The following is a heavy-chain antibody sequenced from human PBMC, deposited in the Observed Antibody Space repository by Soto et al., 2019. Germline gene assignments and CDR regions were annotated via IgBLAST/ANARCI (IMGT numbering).Heavy chain of an antibody. Sequence: SLRLSCAASGFTFSSYGMHWVRQAPGKGLEWVAVIWYDGSNKYYADSVKGRFTISRDNSKNTLYLQMNSLRAEDTAVYYCARERTIFGVVINYGMDVWGQGTTVTVSS. CDR2: IWYDGSNK. CDR1: GFTFSSYG. V-gene: IGHV3-33*01. CDR3: ARERTIFGVVINYGMDV. J-gene: IGHJ6*02. D-gene: IGHD3-3*01.